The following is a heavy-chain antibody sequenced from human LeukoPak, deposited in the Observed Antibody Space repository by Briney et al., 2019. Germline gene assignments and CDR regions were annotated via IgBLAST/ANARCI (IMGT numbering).Heavy chain of an antibody. CDR3: ARGYDFWSGYQTTGSLDY. D-gene: IGHD3-3*01. J-gene: IGHJ4*02. CDR2: INPNSGGT. CDR1: GYTFTGYY. Sequence: ASVKVSCKASGYTFTGYYMHWVRQAPGQGLEWMGWINPNSGGTNYAQKFQGRVTMTRDTSISTAYMELSRLRSDDTAVYYCARGYDFWSGYQTTGSLDYWGQGTLVTVSS. V-gene: IGHV1-2*02.